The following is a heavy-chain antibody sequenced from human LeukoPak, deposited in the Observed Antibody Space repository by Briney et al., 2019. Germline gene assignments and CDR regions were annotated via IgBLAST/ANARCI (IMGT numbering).Heavy chain of an antibody. D-gene: IGHD1-26*01. CDR2: ISWNGDTT. Sequence: TGGSLRLSCAASGFTFDEYAMHWVRQGQGKGLEWVSSISWNGDTTGYADSVKGRFTISRDDAKNSLYLQMNSLRAEDTALYYCAKSKAPGSYSLPLDSWGQGTLVTVSS. CDR3: AKSKAPGSYSLPLDS. J-gene: IGHJ4*02. CDR1: GFTFDEYA. V-gene: IGHV3-9*01.